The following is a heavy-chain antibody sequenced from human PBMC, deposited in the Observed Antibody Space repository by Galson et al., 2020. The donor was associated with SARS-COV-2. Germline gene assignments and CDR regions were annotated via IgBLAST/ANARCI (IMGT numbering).Heavy chain of an antibody. CDR1: GGSIRSSSW. J-gene: IGHJ4*02. Sequence: ASETLSLTCAVSGGSIRSSSWWSWVRQPPGKGLEWIGEIHHSGTTNYNPSVQRRVTISVDKSKKQFSLRLTSVTAADTAVYYCAHRKGDGSGDISFDYWGQGSLVTVSS. V-gene: IGHV4-4*02. CDR2: IHHSGTT. CDR3: AHRKGDGSGDISFDY. D-gene: IGHD2-15*01.